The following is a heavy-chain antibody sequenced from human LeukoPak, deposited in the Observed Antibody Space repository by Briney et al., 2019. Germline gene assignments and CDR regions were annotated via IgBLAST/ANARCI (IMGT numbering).Heavy chain of an antibody. D-gene: IGHD3-10*01. Sequence: GGSLRLSCAASGFTFSRYAMDWARQGPGKGLEWVSAISGSGGSTIYADSVNGRFTISRDNSKKTLYLQMNSLRAEDTAVYYCRITMVRGVIEGSDYWGQGTLVTVSS. J-gene: IGHJ4*02. CDR1: GFTFSRYA. CDR3: RITMVRGVIEGSDY. CDR2: ISGSGGST. V-gene: IGHV3-23*01.